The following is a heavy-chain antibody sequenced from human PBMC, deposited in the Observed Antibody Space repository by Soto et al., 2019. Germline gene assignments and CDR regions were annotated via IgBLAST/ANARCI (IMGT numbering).Heavy chain of an antibody. CDR2: IIPICGTA. CDR3: ARERVERGRDYTTSDY. J-gene: IGHJ4*02. D-gene: IGHD4-4*01. V-gene: IGHV1-69*05. Sequence: SVKVSCQASGVTLSCYAMSWVRQATGQGLEWMGGIIPICGTANYAQKFQGRVTITRDTSASTAYMELSSLRSEDTAVYYCARERVERGRDYTTSDYWGQGTLVPVSS. CDR1: GVTLSCYA.